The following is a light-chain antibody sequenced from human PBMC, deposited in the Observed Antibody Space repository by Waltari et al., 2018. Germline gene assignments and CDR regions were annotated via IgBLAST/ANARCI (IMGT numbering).Light chain of an antibody. J-gene: IGKJ1*01. CDR1: QSLVHSDGNTY. V-gene: IGKV2-30*02. Sequence: DAVMTQSPLSLPVTLGQPASISCRSSQSLVHSDGNTYLSWFQQRPGQSPRRLIYKVSNRDSGVPDRFSGSGSGTDFTLKISRVEAEDVGVYYCMQGTHWPQTFGQGTKVEIK. CDR3: MQGTHWPQT. CDR2: KVS.